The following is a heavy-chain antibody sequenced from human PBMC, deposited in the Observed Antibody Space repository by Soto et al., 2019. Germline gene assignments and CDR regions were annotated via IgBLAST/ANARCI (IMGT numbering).Heavy chain of an antibody. CDR1: GFSLSTSGMC. Sequence: GSGPTLVNPTQTLTLTCTWSGFSLSTSGMCVSWIRQPPGKALEWLALIDWDDDKYYSPSLKSRLTITKDTSKNQVVLTMTNMDPVDTATYYCAHRFGSLPRLYYYYGMDVWGQGTTVTVSS. V-gene: IGHV2-70*12. J-gene: IGHJ6*02. CDR2: IDWDDDK. CDR3: AHRFGSLPRLYYYYGMDV. D-gene: IGHD3-16*01.